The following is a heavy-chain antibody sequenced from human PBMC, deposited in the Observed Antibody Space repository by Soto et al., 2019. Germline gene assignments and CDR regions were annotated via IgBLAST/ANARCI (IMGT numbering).Heavy chain of an antibody. CDR1: GGSISSGDYY. J-gene: IGHJ6*02. D-gene: IGHD2-21*02. Sequence: QVQLQESGPGLVKPSQTLSLTCTVSGGSISSGDYYWSWIRHPPGKGLEWIGYIYSSGSTSYNPSPKRRVTISLDTSKGQFALKLNSVTAADTAVYYCARDATYCGGDRYSVYYNGMDVWGPGTTVTVSS. CDR2: IYSSGST. V-gene: IGHV4-30-4*01. CDR3: ARDATYCGGDRYSVYYNGMDV.